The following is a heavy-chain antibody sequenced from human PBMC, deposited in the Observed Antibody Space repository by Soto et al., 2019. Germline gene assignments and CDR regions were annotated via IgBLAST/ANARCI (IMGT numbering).Heavy chain of an antibody. Sequence: SVKVSCKASGGTFSSYAISWVRQAPGQGLEWMGGLIPIFGTANYAQKFQGRVTITADESTSTAYMELSSLRSEDTAVYYCATRTYGDSVYSSHGMDVWGQGTTVNASS. CDR1: GGTFSSYA. CDR2: LIPIFGTA. J-gene: IGHJ6*01. V-gene: IGHV1-69*13. CDR3: ATRTYGDSVYSSHGMDV. D-gene: IGHD4-17*01.